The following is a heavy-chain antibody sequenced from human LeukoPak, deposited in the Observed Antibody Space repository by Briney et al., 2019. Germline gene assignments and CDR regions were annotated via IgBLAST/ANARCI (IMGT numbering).Heavy chain of an antibody. CDR1: GFTFSSYG. J-gene: IGHJ4*02. D-gene: IGHD3-22*01. V-gene: IGHV3-21*01. CDR2: ISSTASDI. Sequence: GGSLRLSCAASGFTFSSYGMNWVRQAPGKGLEWVSFISSTASDIYYADSVRGRFTISRDNAKNSLYLQMNSLRAEDTAVYYCATDRGYSSFDYWGQGTLVTVSS. CDR3: ATDRGYSSFDY.